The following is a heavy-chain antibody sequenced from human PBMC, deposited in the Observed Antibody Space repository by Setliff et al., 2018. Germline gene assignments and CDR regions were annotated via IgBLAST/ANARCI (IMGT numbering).Heavy chain of an antibody. CDR1: GYTFIDYG. D-gene: IGHD3-16*01. J-gene: IGHJ6*03. V-gene: IGHV7-4-1*02. CDR3: ARGVYEYSYGYRGHYYYYMDV. CDR2: INTHTGNP. Sequence: ASVKVSCKASGYTFIDYGMSWVRQAPGQSLEWMGWINTHTGNPTYVQGFTGRFVFSLDTSVSTAYLQISSLKAEDTAVYYCARGVYEYSYGYRGHYYYYMDVWGKETTVTVSS.